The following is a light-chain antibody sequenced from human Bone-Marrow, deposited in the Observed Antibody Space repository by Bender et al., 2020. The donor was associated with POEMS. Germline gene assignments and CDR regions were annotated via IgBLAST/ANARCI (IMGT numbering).Light chain of an antibody. CDR1: ASSKQY. CDR2: KDT. Sequence: SHELTHQPSLSVSPGQTARTTCSGDASSKQYAHWYQQKAGQAPVLVIYKDTERIAGIPERFSGSSAGTILTLTISGVRAEDEADYYCQSADSKGFWVFGGGTKLTVL. J-gene: IGLJ3*02. V-gene: IGLV3-25*03. CDR3: QSADSKGFWV.